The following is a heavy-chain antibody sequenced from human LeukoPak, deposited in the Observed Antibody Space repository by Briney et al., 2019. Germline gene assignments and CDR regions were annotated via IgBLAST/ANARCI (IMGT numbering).Heavy chain of an antibody. D-gene: IGHD2-15*01. CDR3: ARAPGDCSGGSCYSGWFDP. J-gene: IGHJ5*02. CDR1: GGSFSGYY. V-gene: IGHV4-34*01. Sequence: PSETLSLTCAVYGGSFSGYYWSWIRQPPGKGLEWIGEINHSGTTNYNPSLKSRVTISVDTSKNRFSLKLSSVTAADTAVYYCARAPGDCSGGSCYSGWFDPWGQGTLVTVSS. CDR2: INHSGTT.